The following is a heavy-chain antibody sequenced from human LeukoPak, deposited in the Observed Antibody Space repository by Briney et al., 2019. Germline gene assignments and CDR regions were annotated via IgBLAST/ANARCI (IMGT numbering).Heavy chain of an antibody. V-gene: IGHV3-23*01. CDR2: ISSGSGGNT. CDR3: AKDRTVGASYWYFDL. D-gene: IGHD1-26*01. Sequence: GGSLRLSCVASGFTLSNYAMSWARQAPGEGLEWVSGISSGSGGNTYYADSVKGRFTISRDSSKNTLSLQMNTLRAEDTAIYYCAKDRTVGASYWYFDLWGRGTLVTVSS. CDR1: GFTLSNYA. J-gene: IGHJ2*01.